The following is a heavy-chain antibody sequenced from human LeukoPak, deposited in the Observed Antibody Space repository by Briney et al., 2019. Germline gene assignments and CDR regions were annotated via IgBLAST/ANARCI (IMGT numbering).Heavy chain of an antibody. CDR2: INPYGGGT. D-gene: IGHD3-22*01. V-gene: IGHV1-2*02. CDR1: GYTFTGYY. CDR3: ARDGVGYYDSSGFYYFQH. J-gene: IGHJ1*01. Sequence: ASVKVSCKASGYTFTGYYMHWVRQAPGQGLEWMGWINPYGGGTNYAQKFQGRVAMTRDTSISTAYMELSRLRSDDTAVYYCARDGVGYYDSSGFYYFQHWGQGTLVTVSS.